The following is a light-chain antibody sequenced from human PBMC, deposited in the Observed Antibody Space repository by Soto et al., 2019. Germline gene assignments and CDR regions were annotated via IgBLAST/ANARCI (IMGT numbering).Light chain of an antibody. J-gene: IGKJ4*01. Sequence: EIEMTQSPATLSVSPGERATLSCRASQSVSINLAWYQQRPGQAPRLLIYGASSRATGIPDRFSGSGSGTDFTLTISRLEPEDFAVYYCQQYGSSPLTFGGGTKVAIK. CDR2: GAS. CDR1: QSVSIN. CDR3: QQYGSSPLT. V-gene: IGKV3-20*01.